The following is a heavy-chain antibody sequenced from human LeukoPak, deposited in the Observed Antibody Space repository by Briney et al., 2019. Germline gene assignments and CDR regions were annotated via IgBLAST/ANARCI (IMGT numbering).Heavy chain of an antibody. CDR2: INDDGSDT. Sequence: GGSLRLSCAASGFTFSSYAMHWVRQVPGKRPVWVSRINDDGSDTIYADSVRGRFTISRDDAKNTVYLQMNNLRAEDTAVYYCVRGGPPTWSWGRGTRVTVSS. CDR1: GFTFSSYA. J-gene: IGHJ5*02. CDR3: VRGGPPTWS. D-gene: IGHD2-15*01. V-gene: IGHV3-74*01.